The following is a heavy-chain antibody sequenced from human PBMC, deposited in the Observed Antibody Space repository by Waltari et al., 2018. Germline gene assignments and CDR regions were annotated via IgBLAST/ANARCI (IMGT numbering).Heavy chain of an antibody. CDR2: IYYSGST. J-gene: IGHJ4*02. Sequence: QLQLQESGPGLVKPSETLSLTCTVSGGSISSSSYYWGWIRQPPGKGLEWIGSIYYSGSTYDNPALKSRVTISVDTSKNQFSLKLSSVTAADTAVYYCASERAAAAYDVDYWGQGTLVTVSS. CDR1: GGSISSSSYY. V-gene: IGHV4-39*07. D-gene: IGHD6-13*01. CDR3: ASERAAAAYDVDY.